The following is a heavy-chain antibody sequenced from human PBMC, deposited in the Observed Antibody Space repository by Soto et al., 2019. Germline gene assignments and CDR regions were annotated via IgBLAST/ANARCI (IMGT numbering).Heavy chain of an antibody. CDR1: GFLVNSAY. D-gene: IGHD5-18*01. V-gene: IGHV3-53*01. J-gene: IGHJ4*02. Sequence: EVQLVESGGGLIPPGGSLRLSCAASGFLVNSAYMTWVRQARGKGLEWLSMINSDGSTLYAESVKGRFTISRDNPKNRRDIQMNSLRAEDTAMYYCARSGYSFAWGYWGQGTLVIVTS. CDR2: INSDGST. CDR3: ARSGYSFAWGY.